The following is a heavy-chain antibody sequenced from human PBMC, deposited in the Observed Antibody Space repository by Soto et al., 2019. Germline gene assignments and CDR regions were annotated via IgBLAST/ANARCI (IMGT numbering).Heavy chain of an antibody. CDR1: GFTFSSYA. CDR3: AKDRAPPPYSSGSNY. D-gene: IGHD3-22*01. Sequence: GSLRLSCAASGFTFSSYAMSWVRQAPGKGLEWVSAISGSGGSTYYADSVKGRFTISRDNSKNTLYLQMNSLRAEDTAVYYCAKDRAPPPYSSGSNYWGQGTLVTVSS. CDR2: ISGSGGST. V-gene: IGHV3-23*01. J-gene: IGHJ4*02.